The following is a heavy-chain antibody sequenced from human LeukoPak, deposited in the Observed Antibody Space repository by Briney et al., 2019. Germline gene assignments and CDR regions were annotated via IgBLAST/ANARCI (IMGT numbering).Heavy chain of an antibody. CDR1: GFTFSSYA. CDR2: ISGSGGST. Sequence: GGSLRLSCAASGFTFSSYAMSWVRQAPGKGLEWDSGISGSGGSTYYADSVKGRFTISRDSSKNTLSLQMNSLRAEDTAVYYCAKDNYYDSSGYYGEYFQHWGQGTLVTVSS. CDR3: AKDNYYDSSGYYGEYFQH. J-gene: IGHJ1*01. D-gene: IGHD3-22*01. V-gene: IGHV3-23*01.